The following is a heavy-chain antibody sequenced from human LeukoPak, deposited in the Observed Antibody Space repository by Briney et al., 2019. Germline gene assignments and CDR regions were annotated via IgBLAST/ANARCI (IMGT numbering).Heavy chain of an antibody. Sequence: SQTLSLTCAVSGASITSGSNYWSWIRQPAGKGLEWIGRVYINGKTNYNPSLRSRVTISLDTSKNQFSLKLSSVTAADTAVYYCARDYCIAGRPGWFDPWGQGTLVTVSS. J-gene: IGHJ5*02. V-gene: IGHV4-61*02. CDR2: VYINGKT. D-gene: IGHD6-6*01. CDR3: ARDYCIAGRPGWFDP. CDR1: GASITSGSNY.